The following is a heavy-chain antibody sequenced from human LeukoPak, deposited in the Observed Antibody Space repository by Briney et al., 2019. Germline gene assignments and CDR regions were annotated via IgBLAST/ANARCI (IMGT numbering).Heavy chain of an antibody. V-gene: IGHV4-34*01. D-gene: IGHD3-22*01. Sequence: SETLSLTCAVYGGSFSGYYWSWIRQPPGKGLEWIGEINHSGSTNYNPSLKSRVTISVDTSKNQFSLKLSSVTAADTAVYYCASLDYYDSSGYPRIDYWGQGTLVTVSS. J-gene: IGHJ4*02. CDR2: INHSGST. CDR3: ASLDYYDSSGYPRIDY. CDR1: GGSFSGYY.